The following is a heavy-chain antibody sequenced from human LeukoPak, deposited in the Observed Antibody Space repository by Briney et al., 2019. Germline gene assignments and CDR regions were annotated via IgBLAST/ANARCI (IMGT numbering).Heavy chain of an antibody. V-gene: IGHV3-23*01. Sequence: PGGSLRLSCAASGFTFSSYAMTWVRQAPGKGLEWVSTIRSGAYTYYADSVKGRLSVSRDNSKNTLYLEMNSLRAEDAAVYYCARISVVSRSGPLDYWGQATLLTVSS. CDR1: GFTFSSYA. J-gene: IGHJ4*02. CDR3: ARISVVSRSGPLDY. CDR2: IRSGAYT. D-gene: IGHD3-10*01.